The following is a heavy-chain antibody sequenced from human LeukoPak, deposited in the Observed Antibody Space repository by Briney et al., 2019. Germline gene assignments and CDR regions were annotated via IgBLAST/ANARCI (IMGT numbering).Heavy chain of an antibody. V-gene: IGHV4-39*01. CDR3: ARLEPFDY. J-gene: IGHJ4*02. D-gene: IGHD3-3*01. CDR2: IYYSGST. CDR1: GGSISSSSYY. Sequence: MPSETLSLTCTVSGGSISSSSYYWGWIRQPPGKGLEWIGSIYYSGSTYYNPSLKSRVTISVDTSKNQFSLKLSSVTAADTAVYYCARLEPFDYWGQGTLVTVSS.